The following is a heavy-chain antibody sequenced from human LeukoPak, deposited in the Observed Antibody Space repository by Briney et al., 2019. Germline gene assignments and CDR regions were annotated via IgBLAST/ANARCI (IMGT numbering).Heavy chain of an antibody. J-gene: IGHJ3*02. CDR3: ARDSIVGATLLRLAFDI. D-gene: IGHD1-26*01. V-gene: IGHV3-21*01. CDR2: NSSSSSYI. CDR1: GCTFSSYS. Sequence: GGSLRLFCAASGCTFSSYSMNWVRQAPGTGLEWVSSNSSSSSYIYYADSVKGRFTISRDNAKNSLYLQMNSLRAEDTAVYYCARDSIVGATLLRLAFDIWGQGTMVTVSS.